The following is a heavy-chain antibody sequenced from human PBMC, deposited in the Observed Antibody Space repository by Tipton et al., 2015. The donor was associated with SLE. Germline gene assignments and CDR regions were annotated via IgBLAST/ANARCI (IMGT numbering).Heavy chain of an antibody. V-gene: IGHV4-59*12. CDR3: ARDQRTVAGRGYFDY. CDR1: GGSMTNYY. J-gene: IGHJ4*02. D-gene: IGHD6-19*01. Sequence: TLSLTCIVSGGSMTNYYWSWIRQPPGKGLEWIGYVHYSGSTNYNPSLQSRVTVSVDTSKNHFSLTLSSVTAADTAVYYCARDQRTVAGRGYFDYWGQGTLVTVSS. CDR2: VHYSGST.